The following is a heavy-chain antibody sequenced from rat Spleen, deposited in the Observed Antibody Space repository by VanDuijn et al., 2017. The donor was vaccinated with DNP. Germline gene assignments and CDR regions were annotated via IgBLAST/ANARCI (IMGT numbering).Heavy chain of an antibody. J-gene: IGHJ2*01. D-gene: IGHD1-9*01. CDR2: INYNGTTT. V-gene: IGHV5-7*01. CDR1: GFTFSDYN. Sequence: EVQLVESGGGLVQPGRSMKLSCAASGFTFSDYNMAWVRQAPKRGLEWVATINYNGTTTFYRDSVKGRFTISRDNAKSTLYLQMDSLRSEDTATYYCARPKYYGYNLPFDYWGQGVMVTVSS. CDR3: ARPKYYGYNLPFDY.